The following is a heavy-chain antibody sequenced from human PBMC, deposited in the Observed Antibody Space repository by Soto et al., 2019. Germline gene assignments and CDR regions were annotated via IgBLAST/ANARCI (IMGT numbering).Heavy chain of an antibody. CDR1: GGSISSSY. CDR3: ARQNPAQGYYYGMDV. CDR2: IYYSGST. J-gene: IGHJ6*02. Sequence: SETLSLTCTVSGGSISSSYWSWIRQPPGKGLEWIGYIYYSGSTNYNPSLKSRLTITIDTSKNQFSLSLSSVTAADTAVYYCARQNPAQGYYYGMDVWGQGTTVTVSS. V-gene: IGHV4-59*08.